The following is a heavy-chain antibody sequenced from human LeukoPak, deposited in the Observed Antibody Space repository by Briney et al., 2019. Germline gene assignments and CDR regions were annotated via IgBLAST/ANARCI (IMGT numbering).Heavy chain of an antibody. D-gene: IGHD6-19*01. Sequence: GGSLRLSCAASGFTFSSYAMSWVRQAPGKGLEWVSAISGSGGSTYYADSVKGRFTISRDNSKNTLYLQMNSLRAEDTAVYYCARDPSSGWYFFDYWGQGTLVTVSS. CDR1: GFTFSSYA. CDR3: ARDPSSGWYFFDY. CDR2: ISGSGGST. V-gene: IGHV3-23*01. J-gene: IGHJ4*02.